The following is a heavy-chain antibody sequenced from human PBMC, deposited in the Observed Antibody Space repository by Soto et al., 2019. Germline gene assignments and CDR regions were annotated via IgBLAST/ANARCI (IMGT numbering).Heavy chain of an antibody. CDR2: ISYDGSNK. V-gene: IGHV3-30-3*01. CDR3: ARVGSAMVPY. J-gene: IGHJ4*02. D-gene: IGHD5-18*01. Sequence: GSLRLSCAASGFTLSSYAMHWVRQAPGKGLEWVAVISYDGSNKYYADSVKGRFTISRGNSKNTLYLQMNSLRAEDTAVYYCARVGSAMVPYWGQGTLVTVSS. CDR1: GFTLSSYA.